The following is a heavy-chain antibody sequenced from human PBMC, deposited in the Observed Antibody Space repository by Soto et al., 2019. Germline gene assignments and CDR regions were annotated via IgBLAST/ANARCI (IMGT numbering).Heavy chain of an antibody. CDR1: GGTFSSYA. J-gene: IGHJ4*02. Sequence: SVKVSCKASGGTFSSYAISWVRQAPGQGLEWMGGIIPIFGTANYAQKFQGRVTITADESTSTAYMELSSLRSEDTAVYYCARAPTETTKEFDYGGQGTLVTVSS. CDR3: ARAPTETTKEFDY. CDR2: IIPIFGTA. D-gene: IGHD4-17*01. V-gene: IGHV1-69*13.